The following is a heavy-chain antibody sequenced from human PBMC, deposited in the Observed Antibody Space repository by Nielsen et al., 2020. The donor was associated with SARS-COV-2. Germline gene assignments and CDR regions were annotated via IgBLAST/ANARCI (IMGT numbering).Heavy chain of an antibody. D-gene: IGHD6-13*01. V-gene: IGHV3-11*01. CDR1: GFTFSDYY. J-gene: IGHJ6*02. CDR3: ARYLAAAGDYYYYGMDV. Sequence: GESLKISCAASGFTFSDYYMSWIRQAPGKGLEWVSYISSSGSTIYYADSVKGRFTISRDNAKNSLYLQMNSLRAEDTAVYYCARYLAAAGDYYYYGMDVWGQGTTVTVSS. CDR2: ISSSGSTI.